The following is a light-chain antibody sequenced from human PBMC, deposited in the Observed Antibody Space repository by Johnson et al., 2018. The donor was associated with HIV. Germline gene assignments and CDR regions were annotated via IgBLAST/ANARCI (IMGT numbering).Light chain of an antibody. CDR2: DNN. CDR1: SSNIGNNY. V-gene: IGLV1-51*01. Sequence: QSVLTQPPSVSAAPGQKVTISCSGSSSNIGNNYVSWYQQLPGTAPKLLIYDNNKRPSGIPDRFSGSKSGTSATLGITGLQTGAEADYYCGTWDSSLSALYVCGTGTKVAVL. CDR3: GTWDSSLSALYV. J-gene: IGLJ1*01.